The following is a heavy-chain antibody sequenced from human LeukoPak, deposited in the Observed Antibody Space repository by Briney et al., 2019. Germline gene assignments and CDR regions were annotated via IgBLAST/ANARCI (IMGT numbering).Heavy chain of an antibody. CDR3: ARGIAVADPSSP. Sequence: GASVKVSCKASGYTFTSYDINWVRQATGQGLEWMGWMNPNSGNTGYAQKFQGRVTMTRNTSISTAYMELSSQRSEDTAVYYCARGIAVADPSSPWGQGTLVTVSS. CDR2: MNPNSGNT. CDR1: GYTFTSYD. V-gene: IGHV1-8*01. D-gene: IGHD6-19*01. J-gene: IGHJ5*02.